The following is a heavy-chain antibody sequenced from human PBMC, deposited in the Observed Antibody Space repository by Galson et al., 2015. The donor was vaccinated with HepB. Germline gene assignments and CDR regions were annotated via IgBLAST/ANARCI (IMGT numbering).Heavy chain of an antibody. CDR2: ISYDGSGE. V-gene: IGHV3-30*03. J-gene: IGHJ6*03. CDR3: ARQVRILEWLFLGYYMDV. CDR1: GFTFSNHV. Sequence: SLRLSCAASGFTFSNHVMHWVRQAPGKGLEWVAVISYDGSGENYADSVKGRFTVSRDNSKNTFSLQMNALSAEDTALYYCARQVRILEWLFLGYYMDVWGKGTTVIVSS. D-gene: IGHD3-3*01.